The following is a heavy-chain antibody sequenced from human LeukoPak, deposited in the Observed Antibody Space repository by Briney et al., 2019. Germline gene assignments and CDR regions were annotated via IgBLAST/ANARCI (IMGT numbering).Heavy chain of an antibody. Sequence: QSGGSLRLSCAASGFTFSSYGMHWVRQAPGKGLEWVAVISYDGSNKYYADSVKGRFTISRDNSKNTLYLQMNSLRAEDTAVYYCAKEGVMVRGVIIDYWGQGTLVTVSS. CDR2: ISYDGSNK. CDR1: GFTFSSYG. D-gene: IGHD3-10*01. V-gene: IGHV3-30*18. J-gene: IGHJ4*02. CDR3: AKEGVMVRGVIIDY.